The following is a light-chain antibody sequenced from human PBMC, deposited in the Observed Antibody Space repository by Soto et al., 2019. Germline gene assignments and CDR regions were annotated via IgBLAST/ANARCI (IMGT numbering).Light chain of an antibody. Sequence: QSALTQAASVSGSPGQSITISCTGTSSDVGGYNYVSWYQHHPGKAPQLIIYGVTNRPSGVSLRFSGSKSGNTASLTISGRQAEDEADYYCTSYTSAGAPVLFGGGTQLTVL. CDR3: TSYTSAGAPVL. J-gene: IGLJ2*01. CDR2: GVT. CDR1: SSDVGGYNY. V-gene: IGLV2-14*03.